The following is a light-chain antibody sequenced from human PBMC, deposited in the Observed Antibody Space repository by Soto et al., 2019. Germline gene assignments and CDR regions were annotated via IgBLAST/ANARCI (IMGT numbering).Light chain of an antibody. V-gene: IGLV2-14*01. J-gene: IGLJ1*01. CDR3: ISYTSSSTPCV. Sequence: QSALTQPASVSGSPGQSITISCTGTSSDVGGYNYVSWYQQHPGKAPKLMIYEVSNRPSGVSNRFSGSKSGNTASLTISGLQAEDEADYYCISYTSSSTPCVFGPGTKLTVL. CDR2: EVS. CDR1: SSDVGGYNY.